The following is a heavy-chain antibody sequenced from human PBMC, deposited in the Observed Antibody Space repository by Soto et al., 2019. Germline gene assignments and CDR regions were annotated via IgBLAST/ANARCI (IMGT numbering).Heavy chain of an antibody. CDR1: GGSISSYY. J-gene: IGHJ4*02. Sequence: SETLSLTCTVSGGSISSYYWSWIRQPPGKGLEWIGYIYYSGSTNYNPSLKSRVTISVDTSKNQFSLKLSSVTAADTAVYYCARERKLLRFRYFDYWGQGTLVTVS. V-gene: IGHV4-59*01. CDR2: IYYSGST. D-gene: IGHD5-12*01. CDR3: ARERKLLRFRYFDY.